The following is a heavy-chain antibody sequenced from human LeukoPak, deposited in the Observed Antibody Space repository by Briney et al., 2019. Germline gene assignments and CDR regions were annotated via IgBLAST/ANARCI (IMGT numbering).Heavy chain of an antibody. CDR1: GVSVSSNS. V-gene: IGHV4-59*02. CDR2: VYYTGSG. CDR3: ARGALKSAFDL. Sequence: PSETLSLTCTVSGVSVSSNSWSWIRQAPGKGLEWIGYVYYTGSGNYNPYLKSGVTISVDTSKNRFSLDVNAMTVADTAVDYSARGALKSAFDLWGQGTTVTVSS. J-gene: IGHJ3*01.